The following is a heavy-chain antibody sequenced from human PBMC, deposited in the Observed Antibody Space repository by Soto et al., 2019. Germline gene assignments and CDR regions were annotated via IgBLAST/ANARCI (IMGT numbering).Heavy chain of an antibody. CDR3: AINYCDSSGPIGAFDI. CDR1: GYSFTSYW. D-gene: IGHD3-22*01. J-gene: IGHJ3*02. V-gene: IGHV5-51*01. Sequence: GESLKISCNGSGYSFTSYWIGWVRQMPGKGLEWMGIIYPGDSDTRYSPSFQGQVTISADKSISTAYLQWSSLKASDTAMYYCAINYCDSSGPIGAFDIWGQGTMVTVSS. CDR2: IYPGDSDT.